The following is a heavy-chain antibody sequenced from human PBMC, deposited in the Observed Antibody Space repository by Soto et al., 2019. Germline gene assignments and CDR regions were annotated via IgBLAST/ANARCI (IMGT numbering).Heavy chain of an antibody. V-gene: IGHV6-1*01. CDR2: TYYRSKWYN. Sequence: SQTLSLTCAISGDSVSSNSAAWNWIRQSPSRGLEWLGRTYYRSKWYNDYAVSVKSRITINPDTSKNQFSLQLNSVTPEDTAVYYCARERERSTYYYDSSGYNYFDYWGQGTLVTVSS. D-gene: IGHD3-22*01. CDR3: ARERERSTYYYDSSGYNYFDY. CDR1: GDSVSSNSAA. J-gene: IGHJ4*02.